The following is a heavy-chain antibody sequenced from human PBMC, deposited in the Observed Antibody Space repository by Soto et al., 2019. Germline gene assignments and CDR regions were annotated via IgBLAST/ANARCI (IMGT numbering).Heavy chain of an antibody. CDR2: ISAGGEST. Sequence: GGSLRLSCAASGFSFSSYAVGWVRQAPGKGLEYVSSISAGGESTFYTDSVKGRFTISIDNSKNTLFLQMNSVRAEDTAIYYCAKKAPGISPFDYWGQGTLVTVSS. CDR1: GFSFSSYA. D-gene: IGHD1-1*01. CDR3: AKKAPGISPFDY. J-gene: IGHJ4*02. V-gene: IGHV3-23*01.